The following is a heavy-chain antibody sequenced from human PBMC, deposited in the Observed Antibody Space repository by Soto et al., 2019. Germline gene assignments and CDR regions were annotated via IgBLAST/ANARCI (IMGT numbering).Heavy chain of an antibody. CDR1: GFTFSSSA. D-gene: IGHD5-12*01. Sequence: GGSLRLSCAASGFTFSSSAMHWVRQASGEGLEWVGRIRSKANSYATAYAASVKGRFTISRDDSKNTAYLQMNSLKTEDTAVYYCMATIDLGYYYGMDVWGQGTTVTVSS. CDR2: IRSKANSYAT. J-gene: IGHJ6*02. V-gene: IGHV3-73*01. CDR3: MATIDLGYYYGMDV.